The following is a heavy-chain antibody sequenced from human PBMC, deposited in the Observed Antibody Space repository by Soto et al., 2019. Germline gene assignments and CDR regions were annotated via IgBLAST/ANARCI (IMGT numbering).Heavy chain of an antibody. V-gene: IGHV6-1*01. CDR3: ARVLGFYSSSWYDAFDI. D-gene: IGHD6-13*01. Sequence: SQTLSLTCAISGDSVSSNSAAWNWIRQSPSRGLEWLGRTYYRSKWYNDYAVSVKSRITINPDTSKNQFSLQLNSVTPEDTAVYYCARVLGFYSSSWYDAFDIWGQGTMVTVSS. CDR1: GDSVSSNSAA. CDR2: TYYRSKWYN. J-gene: IGHJ3*02.